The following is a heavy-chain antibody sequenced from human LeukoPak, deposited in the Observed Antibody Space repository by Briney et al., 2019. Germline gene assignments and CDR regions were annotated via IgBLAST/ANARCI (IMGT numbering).Heavy chain of an antibody. J-gene: IGHJ4*02. D-gene: IGHD2-15*01. V-gene: IGHV3-23*01. CDR3: AKQLGYCSDGSCYFPY. Sequence: GGSLRLSCAASGFTFSSYAMSWVRQAPGKGLEWVSAITGSGGSTYYADSVQGRFTISRDNSKSTLCLQMNSLRAEDTAVYYCAKQLGYCSDGSCYFPYWGQGTLVTVSS. CDR2: ITGSGGST. CDR1: GFTFSSYA.